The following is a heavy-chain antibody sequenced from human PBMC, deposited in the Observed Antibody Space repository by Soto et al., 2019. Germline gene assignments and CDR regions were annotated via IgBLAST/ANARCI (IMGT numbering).Heavy chain of an antibody. Sequence: GESLKISCKGSGYSFTSYWISWVRQMPGKGLEWMGRIDPSDSYTNYSPSFQGHVTISADKSISTAYLQWSSLKASDTAMYYCASRSGYCSSTSCYQEYYYYYGMDVWGQGTTVTVS. J-gene: IGHJ6*02. V-gene: IGHV5-10-1*01. CDR3: ASRSGYCSSTSCYQEYYYYYGMDV. CDR1: GYSFTSYW. D-gene: IGHD2-2*03. CDR2: IDPSDSYT.